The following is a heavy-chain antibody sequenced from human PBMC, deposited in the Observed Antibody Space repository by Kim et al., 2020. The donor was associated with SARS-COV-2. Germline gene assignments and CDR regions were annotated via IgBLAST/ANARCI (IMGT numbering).Heavy chain of an antibody. CDR3: ARVYCSSTSCLTPYYYYGMDV. CDR1: GGTFSSYT. Sequence: SVKVSCKASGGTFSSYTISWVRQAPGQGLEWMGRIIPILGIANYAQKFQGRVTITADKSTSTAYMELSSLRSEDTAVYYCARVYCSSTSCLTPYYYYGMDVWGQGTTVTVSS. D-gene: IGHD2-2*01. J-gene: IGHJ6*02. CDR2: IIPILGIA. V-gene: IGHV1-69*02.